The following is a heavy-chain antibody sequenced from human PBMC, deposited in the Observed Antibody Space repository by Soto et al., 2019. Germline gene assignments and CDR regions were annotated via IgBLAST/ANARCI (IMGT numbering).Heavy chain of an antibody. CDR1: GFTFDDYA. CDR3: AKDALPQGLAKEYYYYYYMDV. D-gene: IGHD3-22*01. J-gene: IGHJ6*03. CDR2: ISWNSGSI. V-gene: IGHV3-9*01. Sequence: GGSLRLSCAASGFTFDDYAMHWVRQAPGKGLEWVSGISWNSGSIGYADSVKGRFTISRDNAKNSLYLQMNSLRAEDTALYYCAKDALPQGLAKEYYYYYYMDVWGKGTTVTVSS.